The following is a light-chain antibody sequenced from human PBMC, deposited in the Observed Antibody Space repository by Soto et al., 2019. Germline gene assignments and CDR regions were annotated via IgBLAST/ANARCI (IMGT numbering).Light chain of an antibody. CDR2: ATS. Sequence: DIPMTQSPSSLSASVGDGVTITCRASQSIGSYLNWYQQKPGRAPHLLIFATSTLHSGVPSRFSGSGSGTDFTLTISSLQPEDFATYFCQQSSSDSPYTFGQGTKLEMK. CDR3: QQSSSDSPYT. J-gene: IGKJ2*01. CDR1: QSIGSY. V-gene: IGKV1-39*01.